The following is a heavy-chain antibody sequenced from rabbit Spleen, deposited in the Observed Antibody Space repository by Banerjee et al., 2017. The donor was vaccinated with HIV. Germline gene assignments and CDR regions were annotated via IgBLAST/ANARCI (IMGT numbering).Heavy chain of an antibody. CDR3: ARDTSSSFSSYGMDL. CDR1: GVSFNFNNY. J-gene: IGHJ6*01. CDR2: VGVGTSGFT. D-gene: IGHD1-1*01. V-gene: IGHV1S45*01. Sequence: QEQLMESGGDLVKPGASLTLTCTASGVSFNFNNYMCWVRQAPGKGLEWIGCVGVGTSGFTYFASWAKGRFTISKTSSTTVTLQMTSLTAADTATYFCARDTSSSFSSYGMDLWGPGTLVTVS.